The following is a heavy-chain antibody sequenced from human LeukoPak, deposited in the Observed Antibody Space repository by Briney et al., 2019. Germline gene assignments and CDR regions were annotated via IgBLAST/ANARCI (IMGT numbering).Heavy chain of an antibody. J-gene: IGHJ5*02. D-gene: IGHD2-15*01. CDR3: ARGVGGYCSGGSCYSGPNWFDP. V-gene: IGHV4-61*02. CDR1: GGPISSGSYY. CDR2: IYTSGST. Sequence: NTSETLSLTCTVSGGPISSGSYYWSWIRQPAGKGLEWIGRIYTSGSTNYNPSLKSRVTISVDTSKNQFSLKLSSVTAADTAVYYCARGVGGYCSGGSCYSGPNWFDPWGQGTLVTVSS.